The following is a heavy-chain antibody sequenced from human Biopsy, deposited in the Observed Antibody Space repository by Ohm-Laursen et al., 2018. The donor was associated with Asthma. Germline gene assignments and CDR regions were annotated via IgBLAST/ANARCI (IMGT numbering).Heavy chain of an antibody. CDR3: ARGDSSGWSHYYFDC. D-gene: IGHD6-19*01. Sequence: GSLRLSCAASGFAVSRDHMFWVRQAPGKGLEWVSVIYSGGTSHTADSVRGRFTISRDYSKNTLYLQMHSLRAEDTAVYYCARGDSSGWSHYYFDCWGQGTLVTVSS. CDR1: GFAVSRDH. J-gene: IGHJ4*02. CDR2: IYSGGTS. V-gene: IGHV3-53*01.